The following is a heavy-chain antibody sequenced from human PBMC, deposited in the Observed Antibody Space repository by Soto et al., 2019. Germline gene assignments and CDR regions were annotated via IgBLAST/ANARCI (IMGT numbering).Heavy chain of an antibody. CDR3: ARYSHRLNYGAYPAFDI. D-gene: IGHD4-17*01. CDR1: GGSFSGYY. V-gene: IGHV4-34*01. Sequence: QVQLQQWGAGLLKPSETLSLTCAVYGGSFSGYYWSWIRQPPGKGLEWIGEINHSGSTNYNPSLKGRVTISVDTPKNQFSLKLSAVTAADTAVYYCARYSHRLNYGAYPAFDIWGQGTMVTVSS. J-gene: IGHJ3*02. CDR2: INHSGST.